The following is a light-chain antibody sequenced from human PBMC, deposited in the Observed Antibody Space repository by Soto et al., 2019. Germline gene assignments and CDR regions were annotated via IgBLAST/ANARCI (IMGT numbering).Light chain of an antibody. CDR3: QQYNNWPPMT. CDR1: QSVSSN. CDR2: GAS. V-gene: IGKV3-15*01. Sequence: EIVMTQSPATLSVSPGERATLSCRASQSVSSNLAWYQQKPGQAARLLIYGASTRATGIPARFSGSGFWTEFTLTISSLQSEDFAVYYCQQYNNWPPMTFGQGTRLEIK. J-gene: IGKJ5*01.